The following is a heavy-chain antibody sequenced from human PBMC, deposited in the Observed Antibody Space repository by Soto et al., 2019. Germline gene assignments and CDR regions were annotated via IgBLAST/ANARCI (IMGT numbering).Heavy chain of an antibody. Sequence: SETLSLTCTFSCDASISGDYYWNWIRQPPGKGLEYVGHLYYGGSTYYNPSLKSRITISLDTSKIQFSLHLTSVTAADTAVYYCARATTALHGFDVWGQGTLVTVSS. J-gene: IGHJ3*01. CDR3: ARATTALHGFDV. CDR1: CDASISGDYY. D-gene: IGHD1-26*01. CDR2: LYYGGST. V-gene: IGHV4-30-4*01.